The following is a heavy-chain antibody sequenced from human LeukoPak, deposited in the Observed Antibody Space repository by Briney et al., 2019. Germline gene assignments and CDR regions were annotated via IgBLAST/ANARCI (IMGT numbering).Heavy chain of an antibody. CDR3: ARDSAFSSYSN. J-gene: IGHJ1*01. V-gene: IGHV3-53*01. D-gene: IGHD2-15*01. CDR2: IYSDRST. CDR1: GFTINNNY. Sequence: GGSLRLSCTASGFTINNNYMSWVRQAPGKGLERVAIIYSDRSTYYPEPVKGRFTISRDDPKNMLLLQMDSLRVEDTAIYYCARDSAFSSYSNWGQGTLVTVSS.